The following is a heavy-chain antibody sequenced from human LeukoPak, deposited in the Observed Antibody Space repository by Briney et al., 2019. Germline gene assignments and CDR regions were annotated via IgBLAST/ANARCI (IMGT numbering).Heavy chain of an antibody. CDR3: ARAARGYLYYFDY. D-gene: IGHD3-22*01. V-gene: IGHV4-31*03. Sequence: SGTLSLTCTVSGGSISSGGYFWSWIRQHPGKDLEWIGYIYYTGSTYYNPSLKSRVAMSLDTSKNQFSLKLSSVTAADTAVYYCARAARGYLYYFDYWGQGTLVTVSS. CDR1: GGSISSGGYF. CDR2: IYYTGST. J-gene: IGHJ4*02.